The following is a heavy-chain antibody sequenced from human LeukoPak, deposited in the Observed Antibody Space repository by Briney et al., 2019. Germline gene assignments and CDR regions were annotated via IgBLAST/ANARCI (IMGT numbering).Heavy chain of an antibody. V-gene: IGHV3-23*01. D-gene: IGHD1-26*01. Sequence: GGSLGLSCAASGFTFSSYAMSWVRQAPGKGLEWVSAISGSGGSTYYADSVKGRFTISRDNSKNTLYLQMNSLRAEDTAVYYCARGRKGYYPIGWFDPWGQGTLVTVSS. J-gene: IGHJ5*02. CDR1: GFTFSSYA. CDR2: ISGSGGST. CDR3: ARGRKGYYPIGWFDP.